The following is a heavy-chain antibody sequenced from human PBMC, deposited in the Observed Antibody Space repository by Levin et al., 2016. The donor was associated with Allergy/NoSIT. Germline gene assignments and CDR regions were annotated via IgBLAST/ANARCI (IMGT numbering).Heavy chain of an antibody. Sequence: WIRQPPGKGLEWIGYIYYSGSTNYNPSLKSRVTISVDTSKNQFSLKLSSVTAADTAVYYCARDSGAAMMGYWGQGTLVTVSS. D-gene: IGHD3-22*01. CDR2: IYYSGST. CDR3: ARDSGAAMMGY. J-gene: IGHJ4*02. V-gene: IGHV4-59*01.